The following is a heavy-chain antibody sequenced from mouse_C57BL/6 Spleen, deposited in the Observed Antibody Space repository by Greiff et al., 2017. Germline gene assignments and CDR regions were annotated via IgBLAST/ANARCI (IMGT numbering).Heavy chain of an antibody. CDR3: ASRRLRAMDY. V-gene: IGHV1-69*01. D-gene: IGHD1-1*01. J-gene: IGHJ4*01. CDR2: IDPSDSYT. Sequence: VQLQQPGAELVMPGASVKLSCKASGYTFTSYWMHWVKQRPGQGLEWIGEIDPSDSYTNYNQKFKGKSTLTVNKSSSTAYMQLSSLTSEDSAVYYCASRRLRAMDYWGQGTSVTVSS. CDR1: GYTFTSYW.